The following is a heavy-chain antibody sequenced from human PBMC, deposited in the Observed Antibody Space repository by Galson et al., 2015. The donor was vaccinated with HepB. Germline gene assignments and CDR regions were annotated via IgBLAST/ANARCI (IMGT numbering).Heavy chain of an antibody. J-gene: IGHJ6*02. CDR1: GFTFSSYG. CDR3: ARYYYGSGSYYDSLMNYGMDV. CDR2: IWYDGSNK. D-gene: IGHD3-10*01. Sequence: SLRLSCAASGFTFSSYGMHWVRQAPGKGLEWVAVIWYDGSNKYYADSVKGRFTISRDNSKNTLYLQMNSLRAEDTAVYYCARYYYGSGSYYDSLMNYGMDVWGQGTTVTVSS. V-gene: IGHV3-33*08.